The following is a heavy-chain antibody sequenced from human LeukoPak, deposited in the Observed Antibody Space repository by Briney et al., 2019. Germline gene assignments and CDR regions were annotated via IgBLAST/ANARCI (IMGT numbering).Heavy chain of an antibody. D-gene: IGHD6-19*01. CDR2: IYTSGST. CDR1: GGSISSGSYY. Sequence: SETVSLTCTVSGGSISSGSYYWRWIRQPAGRGLEWIGRIYTSGSTNYNPSLKSRVTISVDTSKNQFSLKLSSVTAADTAVYYCAAHSSGWYGFGYWEQGTLVTVSS. V-gene: IGHV4-61*02. CDR3: AAHSSGWYGFGY. J-gene: IGHJ4*02.